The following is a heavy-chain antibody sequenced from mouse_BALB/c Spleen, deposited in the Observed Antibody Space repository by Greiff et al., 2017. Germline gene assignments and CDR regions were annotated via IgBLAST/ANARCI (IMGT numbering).Heavy chain of an antibody. J-gene: IGHJ4*01. CDR2: ISYSGST. CDR3: ATLLLSEYYYAMDY. CDR1: GYSITSDYA. Sequence: EVQLQESGPGLVKPSQSLSLTCTVTGYSITSDYAWNWIRQFPGNKLEWMGYISYSGSTSYNPSLKSRISITRDTSKNQFFLQLNSVTTEDTATYYCATLLLSEYYYAMDYWGQGTSVTVSS. D-gene: IGHD2-10*01. V-gene: IGHV3-2*02.